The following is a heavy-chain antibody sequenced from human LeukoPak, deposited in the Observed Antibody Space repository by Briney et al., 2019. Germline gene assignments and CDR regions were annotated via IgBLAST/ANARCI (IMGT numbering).Heavy chain of an antibody. J-gene: IGHJ4*02. D-gene: IGHD3-9*01. Sequence: PGGSLRLSCAASGFTFSSYSMNWVRQAPGKGLEWVSYISSSSSTIYYADSVKGRFTISRDNAKNSLYLQMNSLRAEDTAVYYCARDPLQPTYYDMLTGYYNAKADPTFDYWGQGTLVTVSS. CDR1: GFTFSSYS. CDR2: ISSSSSTI. CDR3: ARDPLQPTYYDMLTGYYNAKADPTFDY. V-gene: IGHV3-48*01.